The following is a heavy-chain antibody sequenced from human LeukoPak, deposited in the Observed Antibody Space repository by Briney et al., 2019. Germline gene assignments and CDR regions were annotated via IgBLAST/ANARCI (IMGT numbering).Heavy chain of an antibody. CDR1: GFTFISYG. V-gene: IGHV3-74*01. D-gene: IGHD2-21*02. CDR2: INNDGSST. Sequence: GGSLRLSCAASGFTFISYGMQWVRQAPGKGLVWVSRINNDGSSTSYADSVKGRFTISRDNAKNTPYLQMNSLRAEDTGVYYCARELPREVTLDYWGQGTLVTVSS. J-gene: IGHJ4*02. CDR3: ARELPREVTLDY.